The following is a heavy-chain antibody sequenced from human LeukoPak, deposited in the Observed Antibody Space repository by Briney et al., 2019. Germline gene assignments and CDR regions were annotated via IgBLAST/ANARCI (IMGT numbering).Heavy chain of an antibody. Sequence: KPSETLSLTCTVSGGSISSYYWSWIRQPAGKGLEWIGRIYTSGSTNYNPSLKSRVTMSVDTSKNQFSLRLSSVTAADTAVYYCARVGDSSGYYYYYYMDVWAKGPRSPSP. J-gene: IGHJ6*03. D-gene: IGHD3-22*01. CDR3: ARVGDSSGYYYYYYMDV. V-gene: IGHV4-4*07. CDR1: GGSISSYY. CDR2: IYTSGST.